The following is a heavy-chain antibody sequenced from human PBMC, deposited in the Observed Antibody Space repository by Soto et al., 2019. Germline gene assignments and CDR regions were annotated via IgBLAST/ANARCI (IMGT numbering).Heavy chain of an antibody. CDR2: FDPEDGET. D-gene: IGHD3-10*01. J-gene: IGHJ4*02. CDR1: GYTLTELS. V-gene: IGHV1-24*01. Sequence: PGPSVKVSCKVSGYTLTELSMHWVRQAPGKGLEWMGGFDPEDGETIYAQKFQGRVTMTEDTSTDSAYMELSSLRSEDTAVYYCATGFDPPSTLNTRRRTLDYWGQGTLVTVSS. CDR3: ATGFDPPSTLNTRRRTLDY.